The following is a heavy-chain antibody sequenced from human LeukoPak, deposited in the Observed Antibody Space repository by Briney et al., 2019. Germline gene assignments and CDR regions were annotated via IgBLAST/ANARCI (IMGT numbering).Heavy chain of an antibody. D-gene: IGHD3-22*01. J-gene: IGHJ3*02. V-gene: IGHV3-30*04. CDR1: GFTFNRYR. CDR3: ARMMTDFDGSGHDIQRGAFDI. Sequence: GGSLRLSCAASGFTFNRYRMHWVRQAPGKGLEWVAVISYDGRYQFYADSVKGRFTVSRDKSKNTLFLQMNSLRAEDTAVYHCARMMTDFDGSGHDIQRGAFDIWGQGAMVTVS. CDR2: ISYDGRYQ.